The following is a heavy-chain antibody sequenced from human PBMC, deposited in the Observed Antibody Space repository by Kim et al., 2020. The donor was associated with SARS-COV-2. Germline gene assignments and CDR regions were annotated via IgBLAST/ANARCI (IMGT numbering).Heavy chain of an antibody. J-gene: IGHJ3*02. V-gene: IGHV1-2*02. Sequence: ASVKVSCKASGYTFTGYYMHWVRQAPGQGLEWMGWINPNSGGTNYAQKFQGRVTMTRDTSISTAYMELSRLRSDDTAVYYCARGHRNSSGWKRAGNAFDIWGQGTMVTVSS. D-gene: IGHD6-19*01. CDR2: INPNSGGT. CDR3: ARGHRNSSGWKRAGNAFDI. CDR1: GYTFTGYY.